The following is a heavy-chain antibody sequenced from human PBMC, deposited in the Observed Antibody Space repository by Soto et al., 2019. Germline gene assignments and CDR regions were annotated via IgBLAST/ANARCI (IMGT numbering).Heavy chain of an antibody. V-gene: IGHV6-1*01. D-gene: IGHD2-2*01. Sequence: PSQTLSLTCAISGDSLSSDSAAWNWIRQSPSRGLEWLGRTYYRSQWYNDYVVSVKSRITINPDTSKNQFSLQLNSVTPEDTAVYYCARDREGYCGSSTCYQTPQYFYGMDVWGQGTTVTVSS. CDR1: GDSLSSDSAA. CDR2: TYYRSQWYN. CDR3: ARDREGYCGSSTCYQTPQYFYGMDV. J-gene: IGHJ6*02.